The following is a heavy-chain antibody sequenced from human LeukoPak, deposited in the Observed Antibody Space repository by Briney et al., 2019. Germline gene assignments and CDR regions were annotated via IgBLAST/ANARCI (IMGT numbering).Heavy chain of an antibody. Sequence: QAGGSLRLSCAASGFTFSSYGMPWVRQAPGKGLEWVAVISYDGSNKYYADSVKGRFTISRDNSKNTLYLQMNSLRAEDTAVYYCAKNLDYGDDYYGMDVWGQGTTVTVSS. CDR2: ISYDGSNK. CDR1: GFTFSSYG. CDR3: AKNLDYGDDYYGMDV. V-gene: IGHV3-30*18. J-gene: IGHJ6*02. D-gene: IGHD4-17*01.